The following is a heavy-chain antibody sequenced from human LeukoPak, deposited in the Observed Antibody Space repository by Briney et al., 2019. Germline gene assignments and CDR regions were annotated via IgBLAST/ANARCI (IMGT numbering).Heavy chain of an antibody. CDR3: AKDYYFDS. CDR2: ITGSGGGR. J-gene: IGHJ4*02. Sequence: AGSLSLSCAASGFTFSSYWMHWVRQAPGKGLEWVSVITGSGGGRYSADSVKGRFTISRDNSTKTLYLTMNSLRAEDTGVYYCAKDYYFDSWGQGTLVTVSS. V-gene: IGHV3-23*01. CDR1: GFTFSSYW.